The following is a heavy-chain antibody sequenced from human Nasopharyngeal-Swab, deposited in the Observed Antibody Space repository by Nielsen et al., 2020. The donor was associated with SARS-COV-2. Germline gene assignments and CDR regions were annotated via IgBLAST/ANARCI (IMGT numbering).Heavy chain of an antibody. J-gene: IGHJ4*02. CDR1: GFTFDDYA. D-gene: IGHD6-13*01. CDR2: ISWNSGTI. V-gene: IGHV3-9*01. Sequence: SLKISCAASGFTFDDYAMHWVRQAPGKGLEWVSGISWNSGTIVYADSVKGRFTISRENAKNSLYLQMNSLRPEDTALYYCARVWSSSWYYFDHWGQGTLVTVSS. CDR3: ARVWSSSWYYFDH.